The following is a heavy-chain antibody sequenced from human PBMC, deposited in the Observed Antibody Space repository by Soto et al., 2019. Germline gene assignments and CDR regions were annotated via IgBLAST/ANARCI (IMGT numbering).Heavy chain of an antibody. CDR3: ARGKSHDYSRRAPDY. CDR1: GFTFSSYG. V-gene: IGHV3-33*01. CDR2: IWYDGSNK. D-gene: IGHD4-4*01. J-gene: IGHJ4*02. Sequence: QVQLVEFGGGVVQPGRSLRLSCAASGFTFSSYGMHWVRQAPGKGLEWVAVIWYDGSNKYYADSVKGRFTISRDNSKNTLYLQMNSLRAEDTAVYYCARGKSHDYSRRAPDYWGQGTLVTVSS.